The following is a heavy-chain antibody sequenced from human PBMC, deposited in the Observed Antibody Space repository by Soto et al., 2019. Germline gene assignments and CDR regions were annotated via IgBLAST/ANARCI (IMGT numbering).Heavy chain of an antibody. CDR3: ARGRGSYSFDS. D-gene: IGHD1-26*01. V-gene: IGHV3-23*01. Sequence: GGSLRLSCAASGFTFSGYAMNWVRQAPGKGLEWVSSISGSGSTTNYADSVKGRFTIARDNSKSTLYVQMNSLRVEDTAVYYCARGRGSYSFDSWGQGTLVTVSS. CDR2: ISGSGSTT. J-gene: IGHJ4*02. CDR1: GFTFSGYA.